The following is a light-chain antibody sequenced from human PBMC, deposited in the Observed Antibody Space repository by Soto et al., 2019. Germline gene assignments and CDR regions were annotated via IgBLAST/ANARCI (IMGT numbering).Light chain of an antibody. V-gene: IGKV3-20*01. CDR3: QQYGSSPIT. CDR1: QSVSSSY. J-gene: IGKJ4*01. CDR2: GAS. Sequence: EIVLTQSPGTLSLSPGERATLSCRASQSVSSSYLAWYQQKPGQAPRLLIYGASSRATGIPDRFSVSGSGTDFTLTISRLEPEDLAVYYCQQYGSSPITFGGGTKVEIK.